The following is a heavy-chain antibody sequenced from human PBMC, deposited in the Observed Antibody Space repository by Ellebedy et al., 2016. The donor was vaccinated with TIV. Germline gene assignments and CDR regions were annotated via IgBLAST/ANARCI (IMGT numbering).Heavy chain of an antibody. V-gene: IGHV3-30*18. J-gene: IGHJ4*02. CDR1: GFTFSSFG. Sequence: GESLKISCAASGFTFSSFGMHWVRQAPGKGLEWVALISSSQYYADSVKGRFTISRDNSTKTLYLQMNSLRPDDTALYYCAKDGCGGGCPIDYWGPGTVVTVSP. CDR2: ISSSQ. CDR3: AKDGCGGGCPIDY. D-gene: IGHD2-21*02.